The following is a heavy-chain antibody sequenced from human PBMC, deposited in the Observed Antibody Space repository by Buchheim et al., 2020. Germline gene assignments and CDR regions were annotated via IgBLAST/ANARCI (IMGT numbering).Heavy chain of an antibody. V-gene: IGHV3-30*18. D-gene: IGHD3-16*01. CDR2: ISFDGSMK. J-gene: IGHJ4*02. CDR3: AKDGGFRLSNAWDIDH. Sequence: QVQLMESGGGVVQPGRSLRLSCEASGYIFSDNGMHWVRQAPGKGLEWVAVISFDGSMKKYSDSVKGRFTISRDNSKNTVSLKMDSLTPEDSAVYYCAKDGGFRLSNAWDIDHWGQGTL. CDR1: GYIFSDNG.